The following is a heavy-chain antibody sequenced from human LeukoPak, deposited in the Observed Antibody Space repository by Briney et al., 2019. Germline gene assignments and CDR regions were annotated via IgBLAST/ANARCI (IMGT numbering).Heavy chain of an antibody. V-gene: IGHV3-7*01. D-gene: IGHD3-10*01. Sequence: RSGGSLRLSCEGSEFSFSSYWMSWVRQAPGKGLEWVAKIKQDGSEKHYVDSVKGRFTISRDNAKNSMYLLMNSLRVEDTAVYYCVRDVLYYYGAERLFWFDPWGQGTLVTVSS. J-gene: IGHJ5*02. CDR1: EFSFSSYW. CDR2: IKQDGSEK. CDR3: VRDVLYYYGAERLFWFDP.